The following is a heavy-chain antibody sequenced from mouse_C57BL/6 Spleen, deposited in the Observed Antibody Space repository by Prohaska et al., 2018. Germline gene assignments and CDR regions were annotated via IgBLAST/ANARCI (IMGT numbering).Heavy chain of an antibody. CDR3: ARRALLGYYAMDY. Sequence: TSYGISWVKQRTGQGLEWIGEIYPRSGNTYYNEKFKGKATLTADKSSSTAYMELRSPTSEDSAVYFCARRALLGYYAMDYWGQGTSVTVSS. V-gene: IGHV1-81*01. CDR2: IYPRSGNT. D-gene: IGHD2-10*01. CDR1: TSYG. J-gene: IGHJ4*01.